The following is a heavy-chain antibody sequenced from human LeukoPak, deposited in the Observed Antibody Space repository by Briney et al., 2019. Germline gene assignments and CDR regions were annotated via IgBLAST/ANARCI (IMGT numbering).Heavy chain of an antibody. Sequence: PSETLSLTCTVSSGSISSYYWSWIRQPAGKGLEWIGRIYTSGSTNYNPSLKSRVTMSVDTSKNQFSLKLSSVTAADTAVYYCARGEYCTNGVCSMYNWFDPWGQGTLVTVSS. D-gene: IGHD2-8*01. CDR3: ARGEYCTNGVCSMYNWFDP. CDR2: IYTSGST. CDR1: SGSISSYY. V-gene: IGHV4-4*07. J-gene: IGHJ5*02.